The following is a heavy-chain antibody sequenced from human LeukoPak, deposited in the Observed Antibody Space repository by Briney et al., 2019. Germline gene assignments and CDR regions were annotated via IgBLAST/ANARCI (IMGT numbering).Heavy chain of an antibody. V-gene: IGHV4-34*01. CDR1: GGSFSGYY. CDR3: ARGRYSSSWYAWFDP. J-gene: IGHJ5*02. CDR2: INHSGST. D-gene: IGHD6-13*01. Sequence: SETLSLTCAVYGGSFSGYYWSWIRQPPGKGLEWIGEINHSGSTNYNPSLKSRVTISVDTSKNHFSLKLSSVTAADTAVYYCARGRYSSSWYAWFDPWGQGTLVTVSS.